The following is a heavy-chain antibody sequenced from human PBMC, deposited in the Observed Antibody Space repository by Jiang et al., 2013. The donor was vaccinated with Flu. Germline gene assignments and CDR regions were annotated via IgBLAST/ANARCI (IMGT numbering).Heavy chain of an antibody. CDR2: IYYSGST. Sequence: PGLVKPSQTLSLTCTVSGGSISSSSYYWGWIRQPPGKGLEWIGSIYYSGSTYYNPSLKSRVTISVDTSKNQFSLKLSSVTAADTAVYYCARHRISVVVPAANWFDPWGQGTLVTVSS. J-gene: IGHJ5*02. CDR1: GGSISSSSYY. D-gene: IGHD2-2*01. V-gene: IGHV4-39*01. CDR3: ARHRISVVVPAANWFDP.